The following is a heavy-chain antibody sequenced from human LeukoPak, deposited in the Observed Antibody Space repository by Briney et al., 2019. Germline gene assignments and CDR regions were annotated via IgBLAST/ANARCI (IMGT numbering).Heavy chain of an antibody. CDR3: ARDRNTVVDY. Sequence: WVSVIYSDGSTYYADSVKGPFTISRDNSKNAVYLQMNSLRAEDTAVYYCARDRNTVVDYWGQGTLVTVSS. V-gene: IGHV3-53*01. CDR2: IYSDGST. J-gene: IGHJ4*02. D-gene: IGHD4-23*01.